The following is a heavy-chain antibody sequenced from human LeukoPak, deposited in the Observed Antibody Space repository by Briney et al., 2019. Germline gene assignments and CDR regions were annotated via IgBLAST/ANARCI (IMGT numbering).Heavy chain of an antibody. J-gene: IGHJ3*02. CDR1: GYTFTSYG. CDR3: ARPYYYDSSGYYSNDAFDI. CDR2: ISAYNGNT. V-gene: IGHV1-18*04. Sequence: GASVKVSCKASGYTFTSYGISWVRQAPGQGLEWMGWISAYNGNTNYAQKFQGRVTITADKSTSTAYMELSSLRSEDTAVYYCARPYYYDSSGYYSNDAFDIWGQGTMVTVSS. D-gene: IGHD3-22*01.